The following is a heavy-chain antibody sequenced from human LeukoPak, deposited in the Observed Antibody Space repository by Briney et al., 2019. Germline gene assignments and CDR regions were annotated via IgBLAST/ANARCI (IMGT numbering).Heavy chain of an antibody. V-gene: IGHV3-21*01. CDR3: ARVGAAAELDP. CDR1: GFTFSSYS. CDR2: ISSSSYI. Sequence: GGSLRLSCAASGFTFSSYSMNWVRQAPGKGLEWVSSISSSSYIYYADSVKGRFTISRDNAKNSLYLQMNSLRAEDTAVYYCARVGAAAELDPWGQGTLVTVSS. J-gene: IGHJ5*02. D-gene: IGHD6-13*01.